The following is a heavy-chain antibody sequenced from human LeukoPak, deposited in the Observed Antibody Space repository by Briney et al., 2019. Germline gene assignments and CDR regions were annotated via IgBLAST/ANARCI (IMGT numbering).Heavy chain of an antibody. D-gene: IGHD3-10*01. J-gene: IGHJ4*02. CDR3: ARDSTYYYDSGSSGPHYFDN. Sequence: GGSLRLSCAASGITLSSYAMHWVRQAPGKGLEWVSLISSGGTDEYYADSVKGRFTISRDNSKNTLYLQLNSLRGEDTAVYYCARDSTYYYDSGSSGPHYFDNWGQGTLVTVFS. CDR1: GITLSSYA. CDR2: ISSGGTDE. V-gene: IGHV3-30*01.